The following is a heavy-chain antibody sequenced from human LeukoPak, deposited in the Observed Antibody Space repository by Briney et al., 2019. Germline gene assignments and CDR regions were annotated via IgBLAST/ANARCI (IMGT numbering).Heavy chain of an antibody. CDR2: IYHSGST. Sequence: PSETLSLTCTVSGGSISSGGYYWSWIRQPPGKGLEWIGYIYHSGSTYYNPSLKSRVTIPVDRSKNQFSLKLSSVTAADTAVYYCARTPGIAAAGTGDYYYYYYMDVWGKGTTVTVSS. V-gene: IGHV4-30-2*01. CDR3: ARTPGIAAAGTGDYYYYYYMDV. J-gene: IGHJ6*03. D-gene: IGHD6-13*01. CDR1: GGSISSGGYY.